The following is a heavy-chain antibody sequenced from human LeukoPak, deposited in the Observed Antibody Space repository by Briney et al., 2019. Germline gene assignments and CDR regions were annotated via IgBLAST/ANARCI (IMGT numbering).Heavy chain of an antibody. CDR1: GGSISSGSYS. D-gene: IGHD6-19*01. V-gene: IGHV4-30-2*01. J-gene: IGHJ4*02. CDR3: ARESSSGWYFDY. Sequence: NPSETLSLTCAVSGGSISSGSYSWSWIRQPPGKGLEWIGYIYHSGSTYYNPSLKSRVTISVDRSKNQFSLKLSSVTAADTAVYYCARESSSGWYFDYWGQGTLVTVSS. CDR2: IYHSGST.